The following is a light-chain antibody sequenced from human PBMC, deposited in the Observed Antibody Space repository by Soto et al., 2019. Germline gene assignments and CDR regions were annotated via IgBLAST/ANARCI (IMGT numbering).Light chain of an antibody. J-gene: IGLJ3*02. Sequence: QSVLTQPSSHSASSGASVRLTCMLSSGFIGDFWIRWYQQKPGNPPRYLLYYHSDSNKGQGSGVPSRFSGSNDASANAGILRISGLQPEDEADYYCGTWHSNARVFGGGTKLTVL. CDR2: YHSDSNK. CDR3: GTWHSNARV. V-gene: IGLV5-52*01. CDR1: SGFIGDFW.